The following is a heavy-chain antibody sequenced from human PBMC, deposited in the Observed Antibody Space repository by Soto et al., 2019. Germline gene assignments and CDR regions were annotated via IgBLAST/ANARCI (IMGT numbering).Heavy chain of an antibody. CDR3: ARDLGYYDSSGYFDY. CDR1: GFTFSDSY. Sequence: GGSLRLSCAASGFTFSDSYMSWIRQAPGKGLEWVSYISSSDSIIYYSDSVKVRFIISRDNAKNSLYLQMNSLRAEDTAVYYCARDLGYYDSSGYFDYWGQGTLVTVSS. V-gene: IGHV3-11*01. CDR2: ISSSDSII. D-gene: IGHD3-22*01. J-gene: IGHJ4*02.